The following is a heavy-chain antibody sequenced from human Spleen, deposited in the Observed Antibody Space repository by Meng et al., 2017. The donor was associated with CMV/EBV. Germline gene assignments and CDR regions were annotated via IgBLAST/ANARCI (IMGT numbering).Heavy chain of an antibody. CDR2: ISGSGGST. CDR3: VKDEIVPGASEYFHH. CDR1: GFTFSSYA. D-gene: IGHD1-26*01. Sequence: SGFTFSSYAMSWVRQAPGKGLEWVSAISGSGGSTYYADSVKGRFTISRDNSKNTLYLQMNSLSVADTAVYYCVKDEIVPGASEYFHHWGQGTLVTVSS. J-gene: IGHJ1*01. V-gene: IGHV3-23*01.